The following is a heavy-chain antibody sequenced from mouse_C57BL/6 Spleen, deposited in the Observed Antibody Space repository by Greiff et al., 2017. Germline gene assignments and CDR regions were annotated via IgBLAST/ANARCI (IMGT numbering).Heavy chain of an antibody. V-gene: IGHV3-6*01. CDR3: ASIYYDPGWFAY. J-gene: IGHJ3*01. CDR2: ISYDGSN. D-gene: IGHD2-4*01. CDR1: GYSITSGYY. Sequence: EVQLQESGPGLVKPSPSLSLTCSVTGYSITSGYYWNWIRQFPGNKLEWMDYISYDGSNNYNPSLKNRISITRDTSKNPFFLKLNSVTTEDTATYYGASIYYDPGWFAYWGQGTLVTVSA.